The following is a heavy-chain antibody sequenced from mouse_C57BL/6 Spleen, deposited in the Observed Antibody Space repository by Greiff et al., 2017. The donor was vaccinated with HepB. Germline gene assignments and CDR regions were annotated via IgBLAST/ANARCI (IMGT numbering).Heavy chain of an antibody. J-gene: IGHJ3*01. D-gene: IGHD2-3*01. Sequence: QVQLQQPGAELVMPGASVKLSCKASGYTFTSYWMHWVKQRPGQGLEWIGEIDPSDSYTNYNQKFKGKSTLTVDKSSSTAYMQLSSLTSEDSAVYYWARLDGYYGWFAYWGQGTLVTVSA. CDR2: IDPSDSYT. CDR3: ARLDGYYGWFAY. CDR1: GYTFTSYW. V-gene: IGHV1-69*01.